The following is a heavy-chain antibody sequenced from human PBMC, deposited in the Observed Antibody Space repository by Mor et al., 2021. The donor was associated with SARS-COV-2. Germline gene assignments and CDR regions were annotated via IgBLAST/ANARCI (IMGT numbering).Heavy chain of an antibody. Sequence: ANYAQKFQGRVTITADKSTSTAYMELSSLRSEDTAVYYCARVPPYYDILTGFPMDVWGQGTTVTVSS. J-gene: IGHJ6*02. CDR2: A. D-gene: IGHD3-9*01. CDR3: ARVPPYYDILTGFPMDV. V-gene: IGHV1-69*04.